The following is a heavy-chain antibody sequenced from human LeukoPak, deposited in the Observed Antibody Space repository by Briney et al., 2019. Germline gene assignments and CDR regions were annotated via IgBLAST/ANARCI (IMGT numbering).Heavy chain of an antibody. CDR2: IYTSGST. CDR3: TRGRGI. Sequence: PSETLSLTCTVSGGSISSGSYDWYWIRQPAGKGLEWIGHIYTSGSTDYNPSLKSRVTISVATSKYQFSLKLTSVTAADTAVYYCTRGRGIWGQGTLVTVSS. V-gene: IGHV4-61*09. J-gene: IGHJ4*02. D-gene: IGHD3-10*01. CDR1: GGSISSGSYD.